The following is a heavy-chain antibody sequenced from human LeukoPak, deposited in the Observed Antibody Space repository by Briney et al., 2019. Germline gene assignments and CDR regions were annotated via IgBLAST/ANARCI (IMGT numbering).Heavy chain of an antibody. CDR1: GGSISSSSYY. V-gene: IGHV4-39*01. CDR3: VRQFDF. CDR2: INHSGST. Sequence: SETLSLTCTVSGGSISSSSYYWSWIRQPPGKGLEWIGEINHSGSTNYNPSLKSRVTMSVDTSKNQFSLKLSSVTAADTAMYYCVRQFDFWGQGTLVTVSS. J-gene: IGHJ4*02.